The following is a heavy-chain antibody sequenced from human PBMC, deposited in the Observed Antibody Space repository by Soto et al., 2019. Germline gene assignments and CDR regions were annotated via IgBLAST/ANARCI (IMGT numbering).Heavy chain of an antibody. D-gene: IGHD3-9*01. V-gene: IGHV3-48*01. Sequence: EVQLVESGVGLVQPGGSLRLSCAASGFTFSSYSMNWVRQAPGKGLEWVSYISSSSSTIYYADSVKGRFTISRDNAKNSLYLQMNSLRAEDTAVYYCARTANYDILTGYFWGVFFDYWGQGTLVTVSS. CDR1: GFTFSSYS. J-gene: IGHJ4*02. CDR2: ISSSSSTI. CDR3: ARTANYDILTGYFWGVFFDY.